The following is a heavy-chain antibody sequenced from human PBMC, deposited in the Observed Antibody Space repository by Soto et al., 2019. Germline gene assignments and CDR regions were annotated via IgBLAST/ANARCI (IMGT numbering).Heavy chain of an antibody. Sequence: PGESLKISCKGSGYSFTSYWISWVRQMPGKGLEWMGRIDPSDSYTNYSPSFQGHVTISADKSISTAYLQWSSLKAPDTAMYYCASGGSIAARPDYGMDVWGQGTTVTVSS. CDR3: ASGGSIAARPDYGMDV. CDR1: GYSFTSYW. CDR2: IDPSDSYT. V-gene: IGHV5-10-1*01. D-gene: IGHD6-6*01. J-gene: IGHJ6*02.